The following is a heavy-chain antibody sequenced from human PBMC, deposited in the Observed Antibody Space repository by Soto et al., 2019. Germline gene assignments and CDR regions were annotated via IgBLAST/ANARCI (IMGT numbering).Heavy chain of an antibody. CDR2: ISGSGGST. V-gene: IGHV3-23*01. J-gene: IGHJ6*02. D-gene: IGHD6-19*01. CDR3: AKDLGDSIAVAGTLGGYYYYGMDV. CDR1: GFTFSSYA. Sequence: PGGSLRLSCAASGFTFSSYAMSWVRQAPGKGLEWVSAISGSGGSTYYADSVKGRFTISRDNSKNTLYLQMNSLRAEDTAVYYCAKDLGDSIAVAGTLGGYYYYGMDVWGQGTTVTVSS.